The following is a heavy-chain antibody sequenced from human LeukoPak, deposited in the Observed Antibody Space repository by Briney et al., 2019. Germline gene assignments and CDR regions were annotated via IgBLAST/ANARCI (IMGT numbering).Heavy chain of an antibody. D-gene: IGHD3-3*01. CDR3: ARSQAPLEWLLKNAFDI. CDR2: IYTSGST. Sequence: SETLSLTCTVSGGSISSYYWSWVRQPAGKGLEWIGRIYTSGSTNYNPSLKSRVTMSVDTSKNQFSLKLSSVTAADTAVYYCARSQAPLEWLLKNAFDIWGQGTMVTVSS. J-gene: IGHJ3*02. CDR1: GGSISSYY. V-gene: IGHV4-4*07.